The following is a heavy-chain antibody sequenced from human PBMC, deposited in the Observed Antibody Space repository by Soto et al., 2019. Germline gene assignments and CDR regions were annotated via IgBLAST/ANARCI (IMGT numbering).Heavy chain of an antibody. CDR2: IYHIGST. Sequence: SETLSLTCTVSGAPINSDYWSWIRQSPGKGLEWIGYIYHIGSTDYNPSLKSRVTISIDKSKNQFSLNLRSVTAADTAVYFCARFTYKSGFNWFDPWGQGAQVTVSS. CDR3: ARFTYKSGFNWFDP. V-gene: IGHV4-59*01. J-gene: IGHJ5*02. D-gene: IGHD5-12*01. CDR1: GAPINSDY.